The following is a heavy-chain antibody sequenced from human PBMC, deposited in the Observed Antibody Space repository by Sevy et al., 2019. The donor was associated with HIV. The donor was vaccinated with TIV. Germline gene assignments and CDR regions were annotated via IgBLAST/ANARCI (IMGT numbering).Heavy chain of an antibody. CDR3: AREPRIAGFDY. CDR2: IKQDGSEK. CDR1: GFTFSGYW. J-gene: IGHJ4*02. V-gene: IGHV3-7*03. Sequence: GGSLRLSCAASGFTFSGYWMSWVRQAPGKGLEWVANIKQDGSEKYYVDSVKGRFTISRDNAKNSLYLQMNSLRAEDTAVYYCAREPRIAGFDYWGQGTLVTVSS. D-gene: IGHD6-13*01.